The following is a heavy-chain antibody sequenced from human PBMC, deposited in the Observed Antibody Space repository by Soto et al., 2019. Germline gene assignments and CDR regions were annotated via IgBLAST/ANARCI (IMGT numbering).Heavy chain of an antibody. CDR1: GFTFNIYA. CDR2: ISRYGDFT. Sequence: EVQLLESGGDLIQPGGSLRLSCAASGFTFNIYAMTCVRQAPGKGLEWVSAISRYGDFTYYADSVEGRFTISRDNSKNTRYLQMNSLSAEDAAVYYCAKDRYLDHDSRGYLFDNWGQGTLVTVSS. D-gene: IGHD3-22*01. J-gene: IGHJ4*02. V-gene: IGHV3-23*01. CDR3: AKDRYLDHDSRGYLFDN.